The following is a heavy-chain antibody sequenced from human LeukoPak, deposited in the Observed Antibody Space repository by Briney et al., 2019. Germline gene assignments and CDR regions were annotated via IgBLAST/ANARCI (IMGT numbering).Heavy chain of an antibody. Sequence: GGSLRLSCAASGFTFSSYAMSWVRQAPGKGLEWVSAISGSGGSTYYADSVKGRFTISRDNSKNTLYLQMNSLRAEDTAVYYCAKDPIGSGWYVRLRPLDYWGQGTLVTVSS. CDR2: ISGSGGST. D-gene: IGHD6-19*01. J-gene: IGHJ4*02. V-gene: IGHV3-23*01. CDR1: GFTFSSYA. CDR3: AKDPIGSGWYVRLRPLDY.